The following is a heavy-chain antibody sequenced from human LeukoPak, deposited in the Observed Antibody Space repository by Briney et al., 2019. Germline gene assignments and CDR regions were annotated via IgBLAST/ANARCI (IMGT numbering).Heavy chain of an antibody. D-gene: IGHD3-3*01. Sequence: GGSLRLSCVASGFTFSSYAMHWVRQAPGKGLEWVAVISYDGSNKYYADSVKGRFTISRDNSKNTLYLQMNSLRAEDTAVYYCARDRFTIFGVVIIPYFDYWGQGTLVTVSS. J-gene: IGHJ4*02. V-gene: IGHV3-30-3*01. CDR2: ISYDGSNK. CDR3: ARDRFTIFGVVIIPYFDY. CDR1: GFTFSSYA.